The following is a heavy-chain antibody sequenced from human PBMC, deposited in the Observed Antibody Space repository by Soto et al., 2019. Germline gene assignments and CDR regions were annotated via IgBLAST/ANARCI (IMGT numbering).Heavy chain of an antibody. V-gene: IGHV3-23*01. CDR3: ARGDRGGSGSPASYCYTGLDV. Sequence: DVQLLESGGHLVQPGGSLRLSCAASGFTFSSYAMSWVRQAPGKGLEWVSSVSVGGDMTYYSDSVKGRFTISRDNSNSALFLQMNRLRIADTALYYCARGDRGGSGSPASYCYTGLDVWGQGTRVTVS. CDR1: GFTFSSYA. J-gene: IGHJ6*02. CDR2: VSVGGDMT. D-gene: IGHD2-2*02.